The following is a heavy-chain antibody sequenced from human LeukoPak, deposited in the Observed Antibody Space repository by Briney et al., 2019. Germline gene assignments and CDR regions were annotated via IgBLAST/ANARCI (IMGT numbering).Heavy chain of an antibody. CDR1: GYRFANYC. CDR2: IYPGDSDT. V-gene: IGHV5-51*01. Sequence: GESLKISCKGSGYRFANYCIGWVRQMPGKGLEWMGIIYPGDSDTRYSPSFQGQVTISADKSISTAYLQWSSLQASDTAMYYCARHVGSSDVDFWGQGTLVTVSS. D-gene: IGHD6-13*01. CDR3: ARHVGSSDVDF. J-gene: IGHJ4*02.